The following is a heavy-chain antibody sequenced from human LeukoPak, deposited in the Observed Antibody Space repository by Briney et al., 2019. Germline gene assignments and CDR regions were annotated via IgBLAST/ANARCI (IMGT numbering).Heavy chain of an antibody. Sequence: GGSLRLSCAASGFTFSRYYMHWVRQAPGKGLVWVSRINSDGSNTTYADSVKGRFTISRDNSKNTLFLQMSSLKVEDTAVYYCAKKLIGNVDYFDYWGQGTLVTVSS. CDR3: AKKLIGNVDYFDY. CDR2: INSDGSNT. D-gene: IGHD3-22*01. CDR1: GFTFSRYY. V-gene: IGHV3-74*01. J-gene: IGHJ4*02.